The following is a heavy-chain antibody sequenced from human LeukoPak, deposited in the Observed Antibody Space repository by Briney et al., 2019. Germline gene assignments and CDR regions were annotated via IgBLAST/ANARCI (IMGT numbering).Heavy chain of an antibody. J-gene: IGHJ4*02. CDR1: GYPFTNYW. V-gene: IGHV5-51*01. D-gene: IGHD3-9*01. Sequence: GESLKISCKGSGYPFTNYWIAWVRQMPGKGLQWMGSIWPGDSDTRYSPSFQGQVTISADTSTGTAYLQWTGLKGSDTAIYYCARLDDITFWGQGTLVTASS. CDR3: ARLDDITF. CDR2: IWPGDSDT.